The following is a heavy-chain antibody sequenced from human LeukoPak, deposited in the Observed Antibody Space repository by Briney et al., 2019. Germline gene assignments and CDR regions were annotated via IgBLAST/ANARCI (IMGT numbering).Heavy chain of an antibody. J-gene: IGHJ4*02. CDR3: ARVEWLWLSQNY. Sequence: GGSLRLSCVTSGFKFSQYGMHWVRQAPGKGLEWVAFIWSDGSNRDYADSVKGRFTISRDNSKNTLYLQMNSLRAEDTAVYYCARVEWLWLSQNYWGQGTLVTVSS. V-gene: IGHV3-33*01. D-gene: IGHD5-12*01. CDR1: GFKFSQYG. CDR2: IWSDGSNR.